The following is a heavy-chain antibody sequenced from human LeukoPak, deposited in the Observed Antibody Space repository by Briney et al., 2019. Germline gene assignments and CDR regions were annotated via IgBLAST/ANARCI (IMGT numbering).Heavy chain of an antibody. Sequence: SETLSLNCTVSGGSISPYYWSWIRQPAGKGLEWIGRIYTSGNSNYNPSLKSRVTMSVDTSKNQFSLKLASVTAADTAVYYCARAGHGSGSSVDYWGQGTLVTVSS. CDR1: GGSISPYY. CDR2: IYTSGNS. CDR3: ARAGHGSGSSVDY. J-gene: IGHJ4*02. V-gene: IGHV4-4*07. D-gene: IGHD3-10*01.